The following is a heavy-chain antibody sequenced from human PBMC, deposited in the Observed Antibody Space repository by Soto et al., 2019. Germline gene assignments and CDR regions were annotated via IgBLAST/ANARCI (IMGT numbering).Heavy chain of an antibody. D-gene: IGHD2-2*01. J-gene: IGHJ6*02. V-gene: IGHV4-59*08. Sequence: SETLSLTCTVSGGSISSYYWSWIRQPPGKGLEWIGYIYYSGSTNYNPSLNSRVTISVDTSKNQFSLKLSSVTAADTAVYYCARQRRYCSSTSCYGEDYYYGMDVWGQGTTVTVSS. CDR1: GGSISSYY. CDR2: IYYSGST. CDR3: ARQRRYCSSTSCYGEDYYYGMDV.